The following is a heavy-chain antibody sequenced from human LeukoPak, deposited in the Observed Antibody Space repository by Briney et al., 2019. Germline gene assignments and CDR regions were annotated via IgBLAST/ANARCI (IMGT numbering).Heavy chain of an antibody. CDR2: ISGSATST. V-gene: IGHV3-23*01. J-gene: IGHJ4*02. CDR3: ARDLSSCFDY. CDR1: GFTFSSYS. Sequence: TGGSLRLSCAASGFTFSSYSMTWVRQAPGKGLEWVSVISGSATSTYYADSVKGRFTISRDNSKNTLYLQMNSLRAEDTAVYYCARDLSSCFDYWGQGTLVTVSS. D-gene: IGHD6-13*01.